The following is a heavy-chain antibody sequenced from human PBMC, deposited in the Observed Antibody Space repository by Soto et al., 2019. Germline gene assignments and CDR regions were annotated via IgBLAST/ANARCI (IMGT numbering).Heavy chain of an antibody. CDR1: GFTFSNAW. D-gene: IGHD1-1*01. CDR2: IKSKADGGAT. Sequence: PGGSLRLSCAASGFTFSNAWMNWVRQAPGKGLEWVGRIKSKADGGATDYAAPVKGRFTISRDDSKNTLYLQMNSLRAEDTAVYYCARDTTDYYYGRDGWGQGTTVTVS. J-gene: IGHJ6*02. CDR3: ARDTTDYYYGRDG. V-gene: IGHV3-15*01.